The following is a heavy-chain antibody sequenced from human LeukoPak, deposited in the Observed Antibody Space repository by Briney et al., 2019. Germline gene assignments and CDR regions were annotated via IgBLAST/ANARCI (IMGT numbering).Heavy chain of an antibody. J-gene: IGHJ6*02. CDR1: GGSFSGYY. V-gene: IGHV4-34*01. Sequence: SETLSLTCAVYGGSFSGYYWSWIRQPPGKGLEWIGEIIQVGTTNYNPSLKSRVTISVDTSKNQFSLKLSSVTAADTAVYYCARGGTKDIVVVVAATQDYYYHGMDVWGQGTTVTVSS. CDR3: ARGGTKDIVVVVAATQDYYYHGMDV. CDR2: IIQVGTT. D-gene: IGHD2-15*01.